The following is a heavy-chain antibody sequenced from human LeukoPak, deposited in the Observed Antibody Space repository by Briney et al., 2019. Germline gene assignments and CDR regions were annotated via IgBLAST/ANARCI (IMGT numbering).Heavy chain of an antibody. D-gene: IGHD6-19*01. CDR3: AKDRGSGWP. CDR1: GFTFSNYA. J-gene: IGHJ4*02. V-gene: IGHV3-23*01. Sequence: PGGSLRLSCVASGFTFSNYAMSWVRQAPGKGLDWVSGIPNNGGTTYYGDSVKGRFTISRDNSKNTLYLQMNSLRADDTAVYYCAKDRGSGWPWGQGTLVTVSS. CDR2: IPNNGGTT.